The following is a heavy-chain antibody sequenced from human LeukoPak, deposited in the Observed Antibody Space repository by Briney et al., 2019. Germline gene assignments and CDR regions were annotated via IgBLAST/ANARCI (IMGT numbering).Heavy chain of an antibody. D-gene: IGHD6-13*01. Sequence: PSETLSLTCTVSGGSISNYYWSWIRQPQGKGLEWIGYIHTSGTTNSNPSLKSRVTMSVDTSKNQFSLSLSSVTAADTAVYYCAKRHSSNWPYYFDYWGQGTLVTVSS. J-gene: IGHJ4*02. CDR2: IHTSGTT. V-gene: IGHV4-4*09. CDR1: GGSISNYY. CDR3: AKRHSSNWPYYFDY.